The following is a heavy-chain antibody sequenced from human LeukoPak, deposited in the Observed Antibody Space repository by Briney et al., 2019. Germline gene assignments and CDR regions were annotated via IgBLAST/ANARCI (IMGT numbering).Heavy chain of an antibody. J-gene: IGHJ4*02. Sequence: SETLSLTCAVYGGSFSGYYWSWIRQPPGKGLEWIGEINHSGSTNYNPSLKSRVTISVDTSKSQFSLKLSSVTAADTAVYYCARFVVGQWLINYWGQGALVTVSS. CDR3: ARFVVGQWLINY. D-gene: IGHD6-19*01. CDR2: INHSGST. CDR1: GGSFSGYY. V-gene: IGHV4-34*01.